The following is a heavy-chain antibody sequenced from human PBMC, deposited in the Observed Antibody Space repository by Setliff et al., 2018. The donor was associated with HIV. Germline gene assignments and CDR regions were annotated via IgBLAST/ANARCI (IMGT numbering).Heavy chain of an antibody. CDR2: INHSGST. V-gene: IGHV4-34*01. D-gene: IGHD1-26*01. CDR3: ARGHGVYSGSYLAVYFDY. J-gene: IGHJ4*02. Sequence: PSETLSLTCAVYGGSFSGYYWSWIRQPPGKGLEWIGEINHSGSTNYKPSLKSRVTISVDMSKSQVSLKVSSVTAADTAVYYCARGHGVYSGSYLAVYFDYWGQGTLVTVSS. CDR1: GGSFSGYY.